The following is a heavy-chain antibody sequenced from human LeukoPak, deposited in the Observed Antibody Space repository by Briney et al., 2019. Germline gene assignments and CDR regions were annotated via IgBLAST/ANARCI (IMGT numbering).Heavy chain of an antibody. CDR1: GGSFSGYY. D-gene: IGHD2-2*01. CDR3: ARLRRRVVPAATHPKYYYMDV. V-gene: IGHV4-34*01. Sequence: SETLSLTCAVYGGSFSGYYWSWIRQPPGKGLEWIGEINHSGSTNYNPSLKSRVTISVDTSKNQFSLKLSSVTAADTAVYYCARLRRRVVPAATHPKYYYMDVWGKGTTVTVSS. J-gene: IGHJ6*03. CDR2: INHSGST.